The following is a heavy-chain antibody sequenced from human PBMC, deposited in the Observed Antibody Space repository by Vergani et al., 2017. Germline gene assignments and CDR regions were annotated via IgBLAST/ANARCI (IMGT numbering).Heavy chain of an antibody. V-gene: IGHV4-34*01. CDR1: GGSFSGYY. CDR3: ARVLSRYCSSTSCYYYYYYGMDV. D-gene: IGHD2-2*01. Sequence: QVQLQQWGAGLLKPSETLSLTCAVYGGSFSGYYWSWIRQPPGKGLEWIGEINHSGSTNYNPSLKSRVTISVDTSKNQFSLKLSSVTAADTAVYYCARVLSRYCSSTSCYYYYYYGMDVWGQGTTVTVSS. CDR2: INHSGST. J-gene: IGHJ6*02.